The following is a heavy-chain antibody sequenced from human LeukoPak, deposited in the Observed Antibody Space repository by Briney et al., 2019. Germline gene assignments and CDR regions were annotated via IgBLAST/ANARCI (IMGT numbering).Heavy chain of an antibody. CDR1: GFTFENYW. V-gene: IGHV3-7*01. J-gene: IGHJ4*02. CDR3: ARWAGVTDY. Sequence: GGSLRLSCVASGFTFENYWMSWVRQAPGKGPEWVANIKQDGSVEHYMDSVKGRFTISRDNAKNSLILQMSSLGAEDTAVYYCARWAGVTDYWGQGTLVTVSS. CDR2: IKQDGSVE. D-gene: IGHD5-18*01.